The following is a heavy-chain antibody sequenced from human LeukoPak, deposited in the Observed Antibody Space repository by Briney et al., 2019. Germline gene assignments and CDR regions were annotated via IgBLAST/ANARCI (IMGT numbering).Heavy chain of an antibody. J-gene: IGHJ5*02. V-gene: IGHV3-43*02. CDR1: GFTFDDYA. CDR2: ISGDGGRT. D-gene: IGHD1-14*01. CDR3: AKDSPLGTGWFDP. Sequence: GGSLRLSCAASGFTFDDYAMHWVRQAPGKGLEWVSLISGDGGRTYYADPVKGRFTISRDNSKNSLYLQMNSLRTEDTALYYCAKDSPLGTGWFDPWGQGTLVTVSS.